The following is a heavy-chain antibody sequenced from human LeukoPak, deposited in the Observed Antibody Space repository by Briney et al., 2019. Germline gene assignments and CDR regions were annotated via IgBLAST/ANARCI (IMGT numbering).Heavy chain of an antibody. CDR1: GFTFGSYA. J-gene: IGHJ3*02. V-gene: IGHV3-23*01. D-gene: IGHD2-2*01. Sequence: GGSLRLSCAASGFTFGSYAMSWVRQAPGKGLEWVSAISGSGGSTYYADSVKGRFTISRDNSKNTLYLQMNSLRAEDTAVYYCAKDIVVVPAAIQAFDIWGQGTMVTVSS. CDR3: AKDIVVVPAAIQAFDI. CDR2: ISGSGGST.